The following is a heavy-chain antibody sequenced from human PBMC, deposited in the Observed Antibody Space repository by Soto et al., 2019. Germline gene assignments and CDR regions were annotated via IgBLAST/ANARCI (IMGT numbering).Heavy chain of an antibody. V-gene: IGHV1-46*01. D-gene: IGHD6-6*01. CDR3: AGDREAARPRYYFDY. Sequence: QVQLVQSGAEVKKPGASVKVSCKASGYTFTSYYMHWVRQAPGQGLEWMGIINHSGGSTSYAQKFQGRITMTRDTSTSTVYMELSSMRSEDTAVYYCAGDREAARPRYYFDYWGQGTLVTVSS. CDR2: INHSGGST. J-gene: IGHJ4*02. CDR1: GYTFTSYY.